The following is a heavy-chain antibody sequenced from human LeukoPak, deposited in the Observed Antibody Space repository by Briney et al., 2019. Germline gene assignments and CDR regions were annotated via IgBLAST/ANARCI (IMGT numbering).Heavy chain of an antibody. CDR1: GFTVSSNY. V-gene: IGHV3-53*01. D-gene: IGHD6-13*01. CDR2: IYSGGST. J-gene: IGHJ4*02. CDR3: ARAPRYSSSWSED. Sequence: PGGSLRLSCAASGFTVSSNYMSWVRQAPGKGLEWVSVIYSGGSTYYADSVKGRFTISGDNSKNTLYLQMNSLRAEDTAVYYCARAPRYSSSWSEDWGQGTLVTVSS.